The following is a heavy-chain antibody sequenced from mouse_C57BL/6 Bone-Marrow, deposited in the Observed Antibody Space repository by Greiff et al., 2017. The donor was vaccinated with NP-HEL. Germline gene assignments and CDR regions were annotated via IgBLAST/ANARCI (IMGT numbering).Heavy chain of an antibody. D-gene: IGHD2-4*01. Sequence: VRLQRLGPGLVRPGASFRLSFTPSGSHITADYLHWVKRRPEQGLGWIGWIVPENGDTDSASKFQGKATMTADKPSNTAYLQLSSLTSEDTAVYYCTKGDYADYYAKEGWGKRTSVT. CDR3: TKGDYADYYAKEG. V-gene: IGHV14-4*01. CDR2: IVPENGDT. CDR1: GSHITADY. J-gene: IGHJ4*01.